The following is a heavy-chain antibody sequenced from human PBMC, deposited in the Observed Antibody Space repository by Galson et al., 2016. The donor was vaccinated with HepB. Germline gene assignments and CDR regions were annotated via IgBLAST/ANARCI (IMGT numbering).Heavy chain of an antibody. Sequence: SLRLSCAASGFTFSSYAMSWVRQAPGKGLEWVSALSGLSDSKDYADSVKGRFTVSRDNAKDTLYLQMNTLVVEDTAVYYCARGDPWYSSGWGPDHWGQGTLVSVSS. CDR3: ARGDPWYSSGWGPDH. CDR2: LSGLSDSK. D-gene: IGHD6-19*01. J-gene: IGHJ4*02. CDR1: GFTFSSYA. V-gene: IGHV3-23*01.